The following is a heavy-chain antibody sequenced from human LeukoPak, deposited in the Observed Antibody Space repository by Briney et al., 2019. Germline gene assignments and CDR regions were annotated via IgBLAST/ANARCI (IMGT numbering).Heavy chain of an antibody. D-gene: IGHD3-10*01. CDR2: ISSSSSYI. Sequence: TGGSLRLSCAASGFTFSSYSMNWVRQAPGKGLEWVSSISSSSSYIYYADSVKGRFTISRDNAKNSLYLQMNSLRAEDTAVYYCARVLRGVTKYYFDYWGQGTLVTVSS. V-gene: IGHV3-21*01. CDR3: ARVLRGVTKYYFDY. J-gene: IGHJ4*02. CDR1: GFTFSSYS.